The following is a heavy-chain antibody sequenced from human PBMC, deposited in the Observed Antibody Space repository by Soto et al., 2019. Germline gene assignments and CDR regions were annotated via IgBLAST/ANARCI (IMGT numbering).Heavy chain of an antibody. CDR3: ARDGSGVVAAIRDAFDI. J-gene: IGHJ3*02. D-gene: IGHD2-21*02. V-gene: IGHV3-11*06. Sequence: GGSLRLSCAASGFTFSDYYMSWIRQAPGKGLEWVSYISSSSSYTNYADSVKGRFTISRDNAKNSLYLQMNSLRAEDTAVYYCARDGSGVVAAIRDAFDIWGQGTMVTVSS. CDR2: ISSSSSYT. CDR1: GFTFSDYY.